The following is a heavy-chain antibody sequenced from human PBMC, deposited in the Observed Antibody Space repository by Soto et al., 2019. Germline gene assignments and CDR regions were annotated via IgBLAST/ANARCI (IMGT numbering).Heavy chain of an antibody. CDR2: INSDGSST. D-gene: IGHD5-18*01. V-gene: IGHV3-74*01. Sequence: GGSLRLSCAASGFTFSSYWMHWVRQAPGKGLVWVSRINSDGSSTSYADSVKGRFTISRDNAKNTLYLQMNSLRAEDTAVYYCASGYSYGSNPPLGYWGQGTLVTVSS. J-gene: IGHJ4*02. CDR1: GFTFSSYW. CDR3: ASGYSYGSNPPLGY.